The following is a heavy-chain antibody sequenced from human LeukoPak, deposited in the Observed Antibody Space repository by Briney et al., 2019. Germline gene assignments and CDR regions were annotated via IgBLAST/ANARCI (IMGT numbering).Heavy chain of an antibody. CDR1: GYTFTSYD. V-gene: IGHV1-8*01. Sequence: GASVKVSCKASGYTFTSYDINWVRQATGQGLEWMGWMNPNSGNTGYAQKFRGRVTMTRNTSISTAYMELSSLRSEDTAVYYCASSPYYDSSGYYRPGAFDIWGQGTMVTVS. D-gene: IGHD3-22*01. J-gene: IGHJ3*02. CDR2: MNPNSGNT. CDR3: ASSPYYDSSGYYRPGAFDI.